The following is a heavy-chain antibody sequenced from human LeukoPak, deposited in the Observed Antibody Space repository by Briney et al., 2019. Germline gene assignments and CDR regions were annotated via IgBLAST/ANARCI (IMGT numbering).Heavy chain of an antibody. Sequence: SLRLSCAASGFTFDDYAMHWVRQAPGKGLEWVSGISWNSGSIGYADSVKGRFTISRDNAKNSLYLQMNSLRAEDTALYYCAKAQMATIPEISYYFDYWGQGTLVTVSS. CDR3: AKAQMATIPEISYYFDY. J-gene: IGHJ4*02. D-gene: IGHD5-24*01. V-gene: IGHV3-9*01. CDR1: GFTFDDYA. CDR2: ISWNSGSI.